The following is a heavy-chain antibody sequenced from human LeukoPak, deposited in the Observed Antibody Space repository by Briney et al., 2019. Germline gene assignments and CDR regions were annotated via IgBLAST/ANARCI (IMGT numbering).Heavy chain of an antibody. D-gene: IGHD3-22*01. J-gene: IGHJ3*02. CDR3: AKALDSSGSRSFDI. CDR2: INWNGDST. Sequence: GGSLRLSCAASGFTFDDYGMSWVRQAPGKGLEWVSGINWNGDSTGYADSVKGRFTISRDNAKNSLYLQMNSLRAEDTALYYCAKALDSSGSRSFDIWGQGTMVTVSS. CDR1: GFTFDDYG. V-gene: IGHV3-20*04.